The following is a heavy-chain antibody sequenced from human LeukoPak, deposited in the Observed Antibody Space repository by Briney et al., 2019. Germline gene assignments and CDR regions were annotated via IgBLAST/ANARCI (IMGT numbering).Heavy chain of an antibody. CDR3: ARPAGIAAAGEAFDI. Sequence: SETLSLTCTVSGGSISSYYWSWIRQPPGKGLEWIGYIYYSGSTNYNPSLKSRVTISVDTSKNQFSLKLSSVTAADTAVYYCARPAGIAAAGEAFDIWGLGTMVTVSS. CDR1: GGSISSYY. CDR2: IYYSGST. V-gene: IGHV4-59*01. J-gene: IGHJ3*02. D-gene: IGHD6-13*01.